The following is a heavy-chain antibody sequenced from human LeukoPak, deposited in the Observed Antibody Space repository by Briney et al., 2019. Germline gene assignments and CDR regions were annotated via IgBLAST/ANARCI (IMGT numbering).Heavy chain of an antibody. D-gene: IGHD3-16*02. V-gene: IGHV3-64*02. CDR3: VRDYRATYSFDY. CDR1: GFTFSKEV. J-gene: IGHJ4*02. Sequence: GGSLRLSCAASGFTFSKEVMHWVRQAPGKGLEYVSTITDNGDRTYHADSVKGRFTISRDNSKDTLYLQMGSLRAEDTAVYYCVRDYRATYSFDYWGQGTLATVSS. CDR2: ITDNGDRT.